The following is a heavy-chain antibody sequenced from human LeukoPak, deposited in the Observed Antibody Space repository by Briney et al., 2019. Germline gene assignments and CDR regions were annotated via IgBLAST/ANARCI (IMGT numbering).Heavy chain of an antibody. V-gene: IGHV3-15*01. D-gene: IGHD5-12*01. J-gene: IGHJ4*02. CDR3: TGTLSGYDWGYYFDY. CDR2: IKSETDGGTT. Sequence: GGSLRLSCAASEFTFSNAWMSWVRQTPGKGLEWVGRIKSETDGGTTDYAAPVKGRFTISRDDSKNTLYLQMNSLKTEDTALYYCTGTLSGYDWGYYFDYWGQGTLVTVSS. CDR1: EFTFSNAW.